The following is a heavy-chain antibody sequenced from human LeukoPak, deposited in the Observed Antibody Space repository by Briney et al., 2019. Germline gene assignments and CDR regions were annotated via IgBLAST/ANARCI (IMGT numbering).Heavy chain of an antibody. CDR3: AELGITMIGGV. Sequence: GGSLRLSCVASGFTYSHYGMNWVRQAPGKGLEWVSGITSDSRGIYYADSVKGRFTISRDNAKNSLYLQMNSLRAEDTAVYYCAELGITMIGGVWGKGTTVTISS. V-gene: IGHV3-21*01. D-gene: IGHD3-10*02. J-gene: IGHJ6*04. CDR1: GFTYSHYG. CDR2: ITSDSRGI.